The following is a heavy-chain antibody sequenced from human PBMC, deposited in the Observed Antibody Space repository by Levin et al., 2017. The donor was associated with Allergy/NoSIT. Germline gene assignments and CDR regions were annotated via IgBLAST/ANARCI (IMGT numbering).Heavy chain of an antibody. CDR1: GFTFTSSA. J-gene: IGHJ4*02. CDR2: IVVGSGNT. V-gene: IGHV1-58*01. D-gene: IGHD6-19*01. Sequence: ASVKVSCKASGFTFTSSAVQWVRQARGQRLEWIGWIVVGSGNTNYAQKFQERVTITRDMSTSTAYMELSSLRSEDTAVYYCAATSRGSSGWYAFDYWGQGTLVTVSS. CDR3: AATSRGSSGWYAFDY.